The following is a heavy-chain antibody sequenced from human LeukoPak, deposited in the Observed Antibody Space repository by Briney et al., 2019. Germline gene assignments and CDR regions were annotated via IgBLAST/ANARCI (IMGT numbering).Heavy chain of an antibody. Sequence: GGSLRLSCAASGFTFSSYSMNWVRQAPGKGLEWVSYISSSSSTIYYADSVKGRFTISRDNAKNSLYLQMNSLRAEDTAVYYCARAAYSYGYSFDYWGQGTLVTVSS. CDR3: ARAAYSYGYSFDY. CDR2: ISSSSSTI. V-gene: IGHV3-48*01. D-gene: IGHD5-18*01. CDR1: GFTFSSYS. J-gene: IGHJ4*02.